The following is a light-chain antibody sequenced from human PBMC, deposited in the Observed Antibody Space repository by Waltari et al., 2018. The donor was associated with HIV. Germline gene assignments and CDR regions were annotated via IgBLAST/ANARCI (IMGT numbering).Light chain of an antibody. Sequence: EIVLTQSPGTLSLSPGERATLSCRTSQSVSSTYLAWYQQRPGQAPRLLIYGASSSATGIPDRFSGSGSGTDFTLTINRLEPEDFAVYYCQQYGSSPPLYTFGQGTKLEIK. CDR2: GAS. V-gene: IGKV3-20*01. CDR3: QQYGSSPPLYT. J-gene: IGKJ2*01. CDR1: QSVSSTY.